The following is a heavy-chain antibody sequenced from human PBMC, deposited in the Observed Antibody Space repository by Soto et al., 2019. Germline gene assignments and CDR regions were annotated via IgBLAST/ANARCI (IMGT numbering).Heavy chain of an antibody. J-gene: IGHJ4*02. CDR2: IYYSGSA. CDR1: GGSISSYY. V-gene: IGHV4-59*08. CDR3: ARAYSYGYGLYFDY. D-gene: IGHD5-18*01. Sequence: SETLSLTCTVSGGSISSYYCSWIRQPPGKGLELIGYIYYSGSANYNPSLKSRVTISVDTSKNQFSLKLSSVTAADTAAYYCARAYSYGYGLYFDYWGQGTLVTVSS.